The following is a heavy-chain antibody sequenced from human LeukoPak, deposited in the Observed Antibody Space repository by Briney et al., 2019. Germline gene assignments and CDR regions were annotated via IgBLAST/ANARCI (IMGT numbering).Heavy chain of an antibody. CDR1: GFTFSSYG. D-gene: IGHD2-15*01. J-gene: IGHJ4*02. Sequence: GRSLRLSCAASGFTFSSYGMHWVRQAPGKGLEWVAFIRYDGSNKYYADSVKGRFTISRDNAKNSLYLQMSSLRAEDTALYYCASGSSVAAPGPGWGQGTRVTVSS. V-gene: IGHV3-33*08. CDR2: IRYDGSNK. CDR3: ASGSSVAAPGPG.